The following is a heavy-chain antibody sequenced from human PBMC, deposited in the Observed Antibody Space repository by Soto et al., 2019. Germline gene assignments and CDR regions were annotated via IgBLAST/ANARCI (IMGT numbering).Heavy chain of an antibody. D-gene: IGHD1-7*01. V-gene: IGHV4-4*02. Sequence: PSETLSLTCAVSGGSFASNNWWTWVRQPPGQGLEWIGEIYRTGSTNYNPSLKSRVTISLDKSENQFSLKVTSLTAADTAVYYCASRDPGTSVDYWGQGTLVTVSS. CDR2: IYRTGST. CDR1: GGSFASNNW. J-gene: IGHJ4*02. CDR3: ASRDPGTSVDY.